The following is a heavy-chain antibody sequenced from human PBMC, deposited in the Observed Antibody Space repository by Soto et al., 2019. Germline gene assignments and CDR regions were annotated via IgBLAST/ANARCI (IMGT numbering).Heavy chain of an antibody. J-gene: IGHJ4*02. CDR2: ISGSGGST. CDR3: AKDGAPSYYDFWSGYY. Sequence: GGSLRLSCAASGFTFSSYAMSWVRQAPGKGLEWVSAISGSGGSTYYADSVKGRFTISRDNSKNTLYLQMNSLRAEDTAVYYCAKDGAPSYYDFWSGYYWGQGTLVTVSS. CDR1: GFTFSSYA. D-gene: IGHD3-3*01. V-gene: IGHV3-23*01.